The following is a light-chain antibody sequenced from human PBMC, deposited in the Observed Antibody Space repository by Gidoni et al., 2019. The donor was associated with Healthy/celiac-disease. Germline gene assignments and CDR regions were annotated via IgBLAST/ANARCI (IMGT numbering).Light chain of an antibody. CDR1: QDISNY. CDR2: DAS. CDR3: QQYDNLPLA. J-gene: IGKJ4*01. V-gene: IGKV1-33*01. Sequence: DIQMTQSPSSLSASVGDRVTITCQASQDISNYLNWYQQKPGKAPQLLIYDASNLETGVPSRFSGSGSGTDFPSTISSLPPEVIATYYCQQYDNLPLAFGGGTKVEIK.